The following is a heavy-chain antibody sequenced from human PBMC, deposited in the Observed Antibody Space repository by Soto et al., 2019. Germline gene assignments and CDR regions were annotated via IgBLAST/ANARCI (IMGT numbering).Heavy chain of an antibody. V-gene: IGHV4-34*01. D-gene: IGHD5-18*01. Sequence: XETLSLTCAVYGGSFSGYYWSWIRQPPGKGLEWIGEINHSGSTNYNPSLKSRVTISVDTSKNQFSLKLSSVTAADTAVYYCARRGYSYGYLSYWRQGTLVTVSS. J-gene: IGHJ4*02. CDR3: ARRGYSYGYLSY. CDR2: INHSGST. CDR1: GGSFSGYY.